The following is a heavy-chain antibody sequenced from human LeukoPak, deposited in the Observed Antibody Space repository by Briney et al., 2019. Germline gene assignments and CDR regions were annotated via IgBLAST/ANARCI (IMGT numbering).Heavy chain of an antibody. V-gene: IGHV1-18*01. J-gene: IGHJ4*02. Sequence: ASVKVSCKASGYTFTSYGINWVRQAPGQGLEWMGWISTYNGDTNYAQKLQGRVTMTTDTSTNTAYMELRSLRSDDTAVYYCAREGSGELTLVYWGQCTLVTVPS. CDR1: GYTFTSYG. CDR3: AREGSGELTLVY. CDR2: ISTYNGDT. D-gene: IGHD3-16*01.